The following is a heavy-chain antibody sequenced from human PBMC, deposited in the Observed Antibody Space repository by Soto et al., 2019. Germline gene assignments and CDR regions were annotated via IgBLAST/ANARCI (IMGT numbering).Heavy chain of an antibody. J-gene: IGHJ1*01. D-gene: IGHD3-22*01. CDR3: TTDYYAATGYYGYFQY. CDR1: GFTFSNAW. Sequence: EVQLVESGGGLVEPGGSLRLSCAASGFTFSNAWMSWVRQAPGKGLEWVGRIKSKKDGGATDFAAPVKGRFAISRDDSKNTLYLQMNSLKTEDTAVYFCTTDYYAATGYYGYFQYWGQGTLLTVSS. CDR2: IKSKKDGGAT. V-gene: IGHV3-15*01.